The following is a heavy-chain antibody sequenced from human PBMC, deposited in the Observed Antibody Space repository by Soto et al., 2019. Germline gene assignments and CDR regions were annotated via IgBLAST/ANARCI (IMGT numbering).Heavy chain of an antibody. CDR2: ISYDGSNK. V-gene: IGHV3-30*03. CDR1: GFPFTPYG. CDR3: VGGQYYFDY. Sequence: QVQLVESGGGVVQPGRSLSLSCAASGFPFTPYGMHWVREGPGKGLEWGAVISYDGSNKYYADSVKGRLTISRDNSKNMLYLQMNSLRPEDTALYYCVGGQYYFDYRGQGTLVTVSS. D-gene: IGHD3-10*01. J-gene: IGHJ4*02.